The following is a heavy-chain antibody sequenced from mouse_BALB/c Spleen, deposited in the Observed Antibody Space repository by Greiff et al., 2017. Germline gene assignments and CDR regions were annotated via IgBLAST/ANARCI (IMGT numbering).Heavy chain of an antibody. CDR2: IWGDGST. Sequence: VQRVESGPGLVAPSQSLSITCTVSGFSLTGYGVNWVRQPPGKGLEWLGMIWGDGSTDYNSALKSRLSISKDNSKSQVFLKMNSLQTDDTARYYCARGWDYGHFDYWGQGTTLTVSS. CDR3: ARGWDYGHFDY. D-gene: IGHD2-4*01. V-gene: IGHV2-6-7*01. J-gene: IGHJ2*01. CDR1: GFSLTGYG.